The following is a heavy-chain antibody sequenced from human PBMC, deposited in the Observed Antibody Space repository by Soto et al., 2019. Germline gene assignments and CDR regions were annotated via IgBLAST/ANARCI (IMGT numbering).Heavy chain of an antibody. D-gene: IGHD3-22*01. CDR3: ARGVHYDTSGYYYFY. CDR2: IIPIFGTA. Sequence: GASVKVSCKASGVTFSSYGIDWVRQAPGQGLEWMGGIIPIFGTANYAQKLQGRITITADESTSTAYMELRSLRSEDTDVYYCARGVHYDTSGYYYFYGGQGTLVTVYS. V-gene: IGHV1-69*13. J-gene: IGHJ4*02. CDR1: GVTFSSYG.